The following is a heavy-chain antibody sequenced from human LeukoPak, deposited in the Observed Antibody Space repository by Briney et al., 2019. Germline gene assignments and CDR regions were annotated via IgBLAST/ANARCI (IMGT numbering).Heavy chain of an antibody. CDR2: IYSSGTT. CDR3: ARGLVVPAAFTYYYYGMDV. J-gene: IGHJ6*02. V-gene: IGHV4-59*12. D-gene: IGHD2-2*01. CDR1: GGSISGYY. Sequence: KASETLSLTCTVSGGSISGYYWSWIRQPPGKGLEWIGYIYSSGTTNYNPSLKSQITISLDTSKNQFSLKLSSVTAADTAVYYCARGLVVPAAFTYYYYGMDVWGQGTTVTVSS.